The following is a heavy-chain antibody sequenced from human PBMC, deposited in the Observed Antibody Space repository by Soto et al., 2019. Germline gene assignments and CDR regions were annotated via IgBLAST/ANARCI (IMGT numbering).Heavy chain of an antibody. Sequence: EVHLVESGGGLVQPGGSLRLSCAASGFTFSAFYMHWVRQAPGKGPVWVSRINPDGSATTYADSVKGRFTISRDNAKNTLFLQVNSLRAEDTAVYYCVRDMWGSGDYWGQGTLVTVSS. CDR1: GFTFSAFY. CDR2: INPDGSAT. D-gene: IGHD3-10*01. V-gene: IGHV3-74*03. CDR3: VRDMWGSGDY. J-gene: IGHJ4*02.